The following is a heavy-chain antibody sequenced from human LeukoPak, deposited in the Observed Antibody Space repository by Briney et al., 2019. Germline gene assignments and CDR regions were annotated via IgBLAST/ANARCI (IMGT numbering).Heavy chain of an antibody. J-gene: IGHJ4*02. CDR2: ISSSGSHI. CDR3: AKDMGGRYFDY. D-gene: IGHD3-16*01. CDR1: DFTFGTYN. Sequence: GGSLRLSCAASDFTFGTYNMNWVRQAPGKGLEWVSFISSSGSHIYYADSVKGRFTISRDNAKNSLYLQMNSLRAEDTALYYCAKDMGGRYFDYWGQGTLVTVSS. V-gene: IGHV3-21*04.